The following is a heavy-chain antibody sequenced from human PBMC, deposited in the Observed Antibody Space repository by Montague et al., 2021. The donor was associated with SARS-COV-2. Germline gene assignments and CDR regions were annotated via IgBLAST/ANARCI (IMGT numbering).Heavy chain of an antibody. CDR2: TYYRSKWYY. CDR1: RDSVSSNSAA. CDR3: ALAVAGRGGYDY. Sequence: YAISRDSVSSNSAAWNWIRQSPSRGLEWLGRTYYRSKWYYEYAVSLKSRITINPDTSKNQFSLQVKSMTPEDTAVYYCALAVAGRGGYDYWGQGTLVTVSS. J-gene: IGHJ4*02. D-gene: IGHD6-13*01. V-gene: IGHV6-1*01.